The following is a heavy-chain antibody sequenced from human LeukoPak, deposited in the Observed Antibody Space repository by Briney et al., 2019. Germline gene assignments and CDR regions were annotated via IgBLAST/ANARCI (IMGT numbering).Heavy chain of an antibody. D-gene: IGHD3/OR15-3a*01. CDR1: GVSISSSNSY. CDR3: AEQTGSGLFILP. CDR2: IYYTGNT. V-gene: IGHV4-39*01. Sequence: ASETLSLTCSVSGVSISSSNSYWGWIRHPPGKGLEWIGSIYYTGNTYYNASLKSRVTISIDTSKNQFSLKLTSVTAADTAVYYCAEQTGSGLFILPGGQGTLVTVSS. J-gene: IGHJ4*02.